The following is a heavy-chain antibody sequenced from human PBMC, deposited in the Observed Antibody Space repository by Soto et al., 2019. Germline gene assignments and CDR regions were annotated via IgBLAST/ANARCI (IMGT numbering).Heavy chain of an antibody. D-gene: IGHD4-17*01. J-gene: IGHJ3*01. CDR3: AKGSGDFLRSEGFDV. Sequence: EVQLVESGGGLVKPGGSLRLSCEASGFTFNTCSMNWVRLAPGKGLEWVSSISSRSGWIYYAVSVKGRFTISRDNAKNSLYLQMSSLRAEDTAVYYCAKGSGDFLRSEGFDVWGQGKTVTVSS. CDR2: ISSRSGWI. V-gene: IGHV3-21*01. CDR1: GFTFNTCS.